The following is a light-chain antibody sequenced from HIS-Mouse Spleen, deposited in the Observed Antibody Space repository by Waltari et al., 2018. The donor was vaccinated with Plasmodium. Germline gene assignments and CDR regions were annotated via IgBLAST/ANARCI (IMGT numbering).Light chain of an antibody. CDR3: YSTDSSGNHRV. CDR2: EDS. Sequence: SYELTQPPSVSVSPGQTDRITCSGDALPKKYAYWYQQKSGQAPVLVIYEDSKRPSGIPERFSGSSPGTMATLTISGAQVEDEDYYYCYSTDSSGNHRVFGGGTKLTVL. CDR1: ALPKKY. J-gene: IGLJ3*02. V-gene: IGLV3-10*03.